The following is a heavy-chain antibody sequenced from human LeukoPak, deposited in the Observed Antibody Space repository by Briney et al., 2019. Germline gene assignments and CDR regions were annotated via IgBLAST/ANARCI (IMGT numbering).Heavy chain of an antibody. V-gene: IGHV3-21*01. CDR2: ISSSSSYI. CDR1: GFTFSSYS. Sequence: GGSLRLSWAASGFTFSSYSMNWVRQAPGKGLEWVSSISSSSSYIYYADSVKGRFSISRDNSKNSLHLKMNSLRAEDTAVYYCVRDPPTAAAIGGWYFDLWGRGTLVTVSS. CDR3: VRDPPTAAAIGGWYFDL. D-gene: IGHD5-18*01. J-gene: IGHJ2*01.